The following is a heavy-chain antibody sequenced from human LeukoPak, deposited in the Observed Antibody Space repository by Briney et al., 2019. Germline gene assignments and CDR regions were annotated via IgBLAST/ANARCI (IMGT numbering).Heavy chain of an antibody. J-gene: IGHJ4*02. Sequence: PSETLSLTCTVSGYSISSGYYWGWIRQPPGKGLEWIGSIYHSGSTYYNPSLKSRVTISVDKSKNQFSLKLSSVTAADTAVYYCARVGTAAGGYSSGWYEGSPSDYWGQGTLVTVSS. D-gene: IGHD6-19*01. CDR1: GYSISSGYY. CDR3: ARVGTAAGGYSSGWYEGSPSDY. V-gene: IGHV4-38-2*02. CDR2: IYHSGST.